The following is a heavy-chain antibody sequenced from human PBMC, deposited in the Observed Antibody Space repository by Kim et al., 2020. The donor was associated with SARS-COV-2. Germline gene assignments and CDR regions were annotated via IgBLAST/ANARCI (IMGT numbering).Heavy chain of an antibody. CDR1: GFTFGDYA. CDR3: TAGGSYYAEYFQH. CDR2: IRSKAYGGTT. Sequence: GGSLRLSCTASGFTFGDYAMSWFRQAPGKGLEWVGFIRSKAYGGTTEYAASVKGRFTISRDDSKSIAYLQMNSLKTEDTAVYYCTAGGSYYAEYFQHWGQGTLVTVSS. D-gene: IGHD1-26*01. V-gene: IGHV3-49*03. J-gene: IGHJ1*01.